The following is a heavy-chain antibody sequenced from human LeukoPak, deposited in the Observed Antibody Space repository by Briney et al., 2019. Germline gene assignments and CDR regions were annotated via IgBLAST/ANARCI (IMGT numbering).Heavy chain of an antibody. V-gene: IGHV4-39*01. CDR1: GGSISSSSYY. CDR2: IYYSGST. D-gene: IGHD6-13*01. J-gene: IGHJ6*03. Sequence: SETLSLTCTVSGGSISSSSYYWGWIRQPPGKGLEWIGSIYYSGSTYYNSSLKSRVTISVDTSKNQFSLKLSSVTAADTAVYYCARHLGVYSSSWYDYYYYMDVWGKGTTVTVSS. CDR3: ARHLGVYSSSWYDYYYYMDV.